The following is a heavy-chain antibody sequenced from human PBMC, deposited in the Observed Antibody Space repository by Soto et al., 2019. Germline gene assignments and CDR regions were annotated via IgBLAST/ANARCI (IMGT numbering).Heavy chain of an antibody. CDR3: ARDLTVDIVATITSDFDY. CDR1: GFTFSSYA. V-gene: IGHV3-30-3*01. CDR2: ISYDGSNK. Sequence: GSLRLSCAASGFTFSSYAMHWVRQAPGKGLEWVAVISYDGSNKYYADSVKGRFTISRDNSKNTLYLQMNSLRAEDTAVYYCARDLTVDIVATITSDFDYWGQGTLVTVSS. J-gene: IGHJ4*02. D-gene: IGHD5-12*01.